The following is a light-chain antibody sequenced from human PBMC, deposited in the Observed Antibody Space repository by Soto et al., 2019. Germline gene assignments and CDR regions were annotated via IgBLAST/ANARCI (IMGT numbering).Light chain of an antibody. J-gene: IGKJ1*01. Sequence: DIQMTQSPSTLSAYVGDRVTITCRAGLRSSSWLASYEQKPGKAPQFLIYDASSLESGVPSRFSGSGSGTQFTLHISSLQPDAFATYYCQQYNSYAMTFGQGTKVEIK. CDR3: QQYNSYAMT. CDR2: DAS. CDR1: LRSSSW. V-gene: IGKV1-5*01.